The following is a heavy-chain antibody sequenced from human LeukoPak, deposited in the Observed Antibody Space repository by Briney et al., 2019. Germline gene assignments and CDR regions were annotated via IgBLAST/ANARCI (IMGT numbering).Heavy chain of an antibody. J-gene: IGHJ4*02. D-gene: IGHD3-22*01. CDR2: IYSGGST. Sequence: GGSLRLSCAASGFTVSSNYMSWVRQAPGKGLEWVSVIYSGGSTHYADSVKGRFTISRDNSKNTLYLQMNSLRAEDTAVYYCARVYYDSSGFFDYWGQGTLVTVSS. CDR3: ARVYYDSSGFFDY. CDR1: GFTVSSNY. V-gene: IGHV3-53*01.